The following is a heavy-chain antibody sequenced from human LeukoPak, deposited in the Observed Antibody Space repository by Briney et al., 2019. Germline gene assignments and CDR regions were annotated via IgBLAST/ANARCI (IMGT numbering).Heavy chain of an antibody. V-gene: IGHV3-30*18. J-gene: IGHJ4*02. CDR1: GSTFSSYG. CDR2: ISYDGSNK. D-gene: IGHD5-12*01. CDR3: AKTYSGYDSDDY. Sequence: GRSLRLSCAASGSTFSSYGMHWVRQAPGKGLEWVAVISYDGSNKYYADSVKGRFTISRDNSKNTLYLQMNSLRAEDTAVYYCAKTYSGYDSDDYWGQGTLVTVSS.